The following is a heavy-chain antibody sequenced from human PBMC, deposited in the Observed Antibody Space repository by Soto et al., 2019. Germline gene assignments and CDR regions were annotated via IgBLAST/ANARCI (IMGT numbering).Heavy chain of an antibody. CDR2: IYHSGTT. Sequence: QVQLQESGPGLVKPSETLSLSCNVSGGSISSDDFFWSWVRQHPARGLEWIGYIYHSGTTYYNPSLPSRITISVDTSKNQFPLKLRSVTAADTAVYFCARDEDDGSGLSGVMDVWGQGTAVTVS. J-gene: IGHJ6*02. D-gene: IGHD3-10*01. V-gene: IGHV4-31*03. CDR1: GGSISSDDFF. CDR3: ARDEDDGSGLSGVMDV.